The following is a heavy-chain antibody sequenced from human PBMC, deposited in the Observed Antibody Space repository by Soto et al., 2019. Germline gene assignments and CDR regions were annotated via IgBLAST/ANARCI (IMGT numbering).Heavy chain of an antibody. CDR3: ARDIGSFAYGKGY. D-gene: IGHD3-10*01. V-gene: IGHV4-4*07. CDR2: VYSSGTT. Sequence: SQTLSLICCVLGGSINSYWWSWIPQRAGKGLEWIGRVYSSGTTDYHASLNSRATMSVETSKNQFSLKLSSVTAADTAVSYCARDIGSFAYGKGYWGQGIQVT. J-gene: IGHJ4*02. CDR1: GGSINSYW.